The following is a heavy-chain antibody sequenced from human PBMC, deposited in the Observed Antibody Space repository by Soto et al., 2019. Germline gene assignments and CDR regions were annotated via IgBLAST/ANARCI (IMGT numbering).Heavy chain of an antibody. Sequence: SETLSLTCAVSGGSISSGGYSWSWIRQPPGKGLEWIGYIYYSGSTYYNPSLKSRVTISVDTSKNQFSLKLSSVTAADTAVYYCAREGYSSGRAAFDIWGQGTMVTVSS. CDR2: IYYSGST. J-gene: IGHJ3*02. D-gene: IGHD6-19*01. CDR3: AREGYSSGRAAFDI. V-gene: IGHV4-30-4*01. CDR1: GGSISSGGYS.